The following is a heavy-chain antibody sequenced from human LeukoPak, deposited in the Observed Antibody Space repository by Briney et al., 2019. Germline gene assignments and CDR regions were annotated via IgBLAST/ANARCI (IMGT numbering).Heavy chain of an antibody. D-gene: IGHD1-26*01. CDR1: GFTFSTYE. Sequence: GGSLRLSCAASGFTFSTYEMNWVRQAPGKGLEWVSYIPSSGSTIYYVDSVKGRFTISRDNAKNSLYLQMNSLRVEDTAVYYCAREATGATGYFDCWGQGTLVTVSS. V-gene: IGHV3-48*03. CDR2: IPSSGSTI. CDR3: AREATGATGYFDC. J-gene: IGHJ4*02.